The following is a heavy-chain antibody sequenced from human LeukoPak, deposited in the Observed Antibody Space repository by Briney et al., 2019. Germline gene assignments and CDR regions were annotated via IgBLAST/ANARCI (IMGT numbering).Heavy chain of an antibody. Sequence: SETLSLTCTVSGGSISSYYWSWIRQPPGKGLEWIGYIYYSGSTNYNPSLKSRVTISVDTSKNQFSLKLSSVTAADTAVYYCARDLASCAGDCYSDGFDYWGQGALVTVSS. V-gene: IGHV4-59*01. CDR2: IYYSGST. D-gene: IGHD2-21*02. J-gene: IGHJ4*02. CDR3: ARDLASCAGDCYSDGFDY. CDR1: GGSISSYY.